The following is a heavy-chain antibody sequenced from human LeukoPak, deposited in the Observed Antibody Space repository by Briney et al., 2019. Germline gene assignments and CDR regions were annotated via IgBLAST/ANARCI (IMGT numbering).Heavy chain of an antibody. J-gene: IGHJ4*02. D-gene: IGHD6-6*01. V-gene: IGHV3-48*01. CDR3: ARVLSAAEKQLVADY. Sequence: GGSLRPSCAASGFTFSSYSMNWVRQAPGKGLEWVSYISSSSSTIYYADSVKGRFTISRDNAKNSLYLQMNSLRAEDTAVYYCARVLSAAEKQLVADYWGQGTLVTVSS. CDR1: GFTFSSYS. CDR2: ISSSSSTI.